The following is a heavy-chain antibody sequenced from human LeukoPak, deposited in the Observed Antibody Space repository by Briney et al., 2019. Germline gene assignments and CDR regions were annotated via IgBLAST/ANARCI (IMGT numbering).Heavy chain of an antibody. D-gene: IGHD3-10*02. V-gene: IGHV3-48*01. Sequence: GGSLRLSCAASGFTFNTYAMHWVRQAPGKGLEWVSYISSSSTIYYADSVKGRFTISRDNAKNSVYLQMNSLRAEDTAVYYCAELGITMIGGVWGKGTTVTISS. CDR1: GFTFNTYA. CDR2: ISSSSTI. CDR3: AELGITMIGGV. J-gene: IGHJ6*04.